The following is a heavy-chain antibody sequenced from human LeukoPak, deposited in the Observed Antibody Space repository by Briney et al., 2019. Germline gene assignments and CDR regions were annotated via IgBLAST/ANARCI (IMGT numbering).Heavy chain of an antibody. J-gene: IGHJ4*02. CDR1: GGSINSLY. V-gene: IGHV4-59*08. D-gene: IGHD6-6*01. Sequence: SETLSLTCSVSGGSINSLYWSWIRQPPGKGLEWIGYIYYTGSTNYNPSLKSRVTMFVDMSKNQFSLRLSSVTVADTAVYYCARHRAYSSSSPFDYWGQGTLVTVSS. CDR3: ARHRAYSSSSPFDY. CDR2: IYYTGST.